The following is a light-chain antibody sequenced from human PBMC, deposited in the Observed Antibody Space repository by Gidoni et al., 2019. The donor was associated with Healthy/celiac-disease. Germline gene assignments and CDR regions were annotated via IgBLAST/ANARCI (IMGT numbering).Light chain of an antibody. CDR2: EVS. CDR1: SSDVGSYNR. V-gene: IGLV2-18*02. CDR3: SSYTSSSTLYVV. J-gene: IGLJ2*01. Sequence: SALTPPPPLSRSPGQSVTISCTGTSSDVGSYNRVSWYQQPPGTAPKLMIYEVSNRPSGVPDRFSGSKSGNTASLTISGLQAEDEADYYCSSYTSSSTLYVVFGGGTKLTVL.